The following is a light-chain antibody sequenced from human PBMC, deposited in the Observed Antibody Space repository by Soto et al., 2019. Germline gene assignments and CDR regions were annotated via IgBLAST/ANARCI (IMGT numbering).Light chain of an antibody. CDR2: EVS. J-gene: IGLJ3*02. CDR3: SSFTSSHTWV. V-gene: IGLV2-14*01. CDR1: SSDVGGYDY. Sequence: QSALTQPASVSGSPGQSITISCTGTSSDVGGYDYVSWYQQHPGKAPKVMIYEVSYRPSGVSNRFSGSKSGNTASLTISELQAEDEADYHCSSFTSSHTWVFGGGTQLTVL.